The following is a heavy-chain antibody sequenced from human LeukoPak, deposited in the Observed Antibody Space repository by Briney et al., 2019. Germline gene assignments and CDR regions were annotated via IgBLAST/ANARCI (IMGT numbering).Heavy chain of an antibody. D-gene: IGHD3-22*01. V-gene: IGHV3-48*02. Sequence: GGSLRLSCAASGFTFSRYAMNWVRQAPGKGLEWVSYISATSNTIYYADSVKGRFTVSRDYAKNSLYLQMSSLRDEDTAVYYCTLYYYDSSGYPSFDFWGQGTLVTVSS. CDR2: ISATSNTI. CDR3: TLYYYDSSGYPSFDF. J-gene: IGHJ4*02. CDR1: GFTFSRYA.